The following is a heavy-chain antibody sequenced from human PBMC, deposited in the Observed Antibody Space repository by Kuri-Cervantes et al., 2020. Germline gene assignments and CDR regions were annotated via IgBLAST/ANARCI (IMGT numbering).Heavy chain of an antibody. CDR1: GASISPFY. V-gene: IGHV4-59*12. CDR2: IYYSGTT. CDR3: ARNYGDYPHDAFDI. D-gene: IGHD4-17*01. Sequence: GSLRLSCTVSGASISPFYWTWIRQPPGKGLEWIGDIYYSGTTNYHPSLKSRVNISVDKSKKQFTLKLSSVTAADTAVYYCARNYGDYPHDAFDIWGQGTMVTVSS. J-gene: IGHJ3*02.